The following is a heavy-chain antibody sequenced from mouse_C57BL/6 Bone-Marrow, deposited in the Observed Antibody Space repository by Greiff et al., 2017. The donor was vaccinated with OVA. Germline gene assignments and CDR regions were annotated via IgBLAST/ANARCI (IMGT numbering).Heavy chain of an antibody. J-gene: IGHJ2*01. D-gene: IGHD1-1*01. V-gene: IGHV5-17*01. CDR1: GFTFSAYG. Sequence: EVQGVESGGGLVKPGGSLKLSCAASGFTFSAYGMHWVRQAPEKGLEWVAYISSGSSTIYYADTVKGRFTISRDNAKNTLFLQMTSLRSEDAAMYYCARPYYGSSSYYFDYWGQGTTLTVSS. CDR3: ARPYYGSSSYYFDY. CDR2: ISSGSSTI.